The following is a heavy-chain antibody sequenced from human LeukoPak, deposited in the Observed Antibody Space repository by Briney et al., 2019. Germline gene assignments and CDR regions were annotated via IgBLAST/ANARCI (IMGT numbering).Heavy chain of an antibody. J-gene: IGHJ4*02. CDR1: GFTFSSYG. V-gene: IGHV3-30*02. Sequence: GGSVRLSCAASGFTFSSYGMHWLRQAPGKGLEWVAFIRYDGSNKYYTDSVKGRFTLPRDNSKNTLYLQVNSLRAEDTAVYYCAKDGDVYDSSGYYYEYWGQGTLVTVSS. D-gene: IGHD3-22*01. CDR2: IRYDGSNK. CDR3: AKDGDVYDSSGYYYEY.